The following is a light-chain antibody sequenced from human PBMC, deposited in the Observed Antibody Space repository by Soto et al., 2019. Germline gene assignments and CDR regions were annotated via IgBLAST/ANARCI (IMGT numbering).Light chain of an antibody. Sequence: QSALTQPASVSGSPGQSITISCTGTSSDVGGYNYVSWYQQHPGKAPKLMIYAVSNRPSGVSNRFSGSKSGNTASLTISTLQAEDEADYYYSSYTSSSPYVFGTGTKLTVL. CDR2: AVS. CDR3: SSYTSSSPYV. CDR1: SSDVGGYNY. V-gene: IGLV2-14*01. J-gene: IGLJ1*01.